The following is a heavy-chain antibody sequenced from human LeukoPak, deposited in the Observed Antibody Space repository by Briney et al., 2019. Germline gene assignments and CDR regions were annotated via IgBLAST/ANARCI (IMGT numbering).Heavy chain of an antibody. D-gene: IGHD4-17*01. V-gene: IGHV3-30*18. J-gene: IGHJ6*02. Sequence: GGSLRLSCAASGFTFSSYGMHWVRQAPGKGLEWVAVISYDGSNKYYADSVKGRLTISRDNSKNTLYLQMNSLRAEDTAVYYCAKATVTRGGYYYYGMDVWGQGTTVTVSS. CDR1: GFTFSSYG. CDR2: ISYDGSNK. CDR3: AKATVTRGGYYYYGMDV.